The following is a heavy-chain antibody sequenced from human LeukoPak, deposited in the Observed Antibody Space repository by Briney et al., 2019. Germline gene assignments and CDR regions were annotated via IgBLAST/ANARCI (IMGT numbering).Heavy chain of an antibody. V-gene: IGHV3-7*01. J-gene: IGHJ6*03. CDR2: IKQDGSEK. D-gene: IGHD6-13*01. CDR1: GFTFSSYW. Sequence: PGGSLRLSCAASGFTFSSYWMSWVRQAPGKGLEWVANIKQDGSEKYYVDSVKGRFTISRDNAKNSLYLQVNSLRAEDTAVYYCAREAAGGLRGYYYYYYMDVWGKGTTVTVSS. CDR3: AREAAGGLRGYYYYYYMDV.